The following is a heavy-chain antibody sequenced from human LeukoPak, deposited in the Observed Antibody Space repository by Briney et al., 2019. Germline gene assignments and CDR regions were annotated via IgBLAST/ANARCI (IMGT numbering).Heavy chain of an antibody. CDR2: IYTRGST. CDR3: TREHYCGADICSGGHAFDI. J-gene: IGHJ3*02. D-gene: IGHD2-21*02. Sequence: PSETLSLTCTVSGGSINNYYWSWIPQPARKGLEWIGRIYTRGSTNYNPSLKSRVTMSVDTSKNQFFLKLSSLTAADTAVYYGTREHYCGADICSGGHAFDIWGQGTMVSVSS. V-gene: IGHV4-4*07. CDR1: GGSINNYY.